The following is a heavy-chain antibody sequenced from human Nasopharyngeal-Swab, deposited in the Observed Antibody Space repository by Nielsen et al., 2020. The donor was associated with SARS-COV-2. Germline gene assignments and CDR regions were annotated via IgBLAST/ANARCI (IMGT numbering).Heavy chain of an antibody. CDR2: PYYSGFT. Sequence: SETLSLTCSVSGVSISSSTYYWGWIRQPPGKGLEWIAGPYYSGFTYYNPSLKRRVTISVDTSKNQISLKLSSVTAADTAVYYCARRTEYRASYYLGGYFDYWGQGTLVTVSS. D-gene: IGHD1-26*01. CDR1: GVSISSSTYY. CDR3: ARRTEYRASYYLGGYFDY. J-gene: IGHJ4*02. V-gene: IGHV4-39*01.